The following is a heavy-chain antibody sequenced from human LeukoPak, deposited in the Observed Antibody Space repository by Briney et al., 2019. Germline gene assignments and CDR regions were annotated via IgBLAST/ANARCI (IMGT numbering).Heavy chain of an antibody. J-gene: IGHJ4*02. CDR2: TCYRSKWYS. CDR1: GDSVSSNRAA. Sequence: SQTLSLTCAISGDSVSSNRAAWNWIRQSPSRGLEWLGRTCYRSKWYSDYAVSVKARITIIPDTSKNHFSLHLDSVTPEDTAVYFCTRVVEYYDILTGSPKGDNYFDSWGQGTLVTVSS. D-gene: IGHD3-9*01. CDR3: TRVVEYYDILTGSPKGDNYFDS. V-gene: IGHV6-1*01.